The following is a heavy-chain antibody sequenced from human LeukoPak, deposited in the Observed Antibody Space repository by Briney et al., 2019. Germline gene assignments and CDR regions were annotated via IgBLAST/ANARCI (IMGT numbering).Heavy chain of an antibody. J-gene: IGHJ4*02. CDR1: GYTFTSYY. V-gene: IGHV1-2*02. Sequence: ASVKVSCKASGYTFTSYYMHWVRQAPGQGLEWMGWINPNSGGTNYAQKFQGRVTMTRDTSISTAYMELSRLRSDDTAVYYCARAGQSSGWYFDYWGQGTLVTVSS. CDR2: INPNSGGT. D-gene: IGHD6-19*01. CDR3: ARAGQSSGWYFDY.